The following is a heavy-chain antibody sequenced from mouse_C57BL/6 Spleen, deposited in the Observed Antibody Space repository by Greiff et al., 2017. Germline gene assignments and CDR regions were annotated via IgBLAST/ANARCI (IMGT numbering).Heavy chain of an antibody. CDR1: GYAFSSSW. V-gene: IGHV1-82*01. CDR3: AREDYYAMDY. Sequence: VQLQQSGPELVKPGASVKISCKASGYAFSSSWMNWVKQRPGKGLEWIGRFYPGDGDTNYNGKFKGTATLTADKSSSTAYMQLSSLTSEDSAVYFCAREDYYAMDYWGQGTSVPVSS. CDR2: FYPGDGDT. J-gene: IGHJ4*01.